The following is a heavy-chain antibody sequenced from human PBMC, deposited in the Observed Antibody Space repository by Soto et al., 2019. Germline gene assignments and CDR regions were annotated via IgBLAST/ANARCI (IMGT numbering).Heavy chain of an antibody. J-gene: IGHJ4*02. D-gene: IGHD2-8*01. CDR2: INHSGST. Sequence: QVQLQQWGAGLLKPSETLSLTCAVYGGSFSGYYWSWIRQPPGKGLEWIGEINHSGSTNYNPSLKSRVTISVDTSKNQFSLKLISVTAADTAVYYCARALRRYADYWGQGTLVTVSS. CDR1: GGSFSGYY. CDR3: ARALRRYADY. V-gene: IGHV4-34*01.